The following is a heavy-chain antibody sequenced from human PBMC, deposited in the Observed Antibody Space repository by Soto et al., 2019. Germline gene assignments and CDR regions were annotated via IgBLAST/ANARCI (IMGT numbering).Heavy chain of an antibody. D-gene: IGHD1-26*01. CDR2: IYAGGNT. V-gene: IGHV3-66*01. CDR3: ARKKSIVGATGYFDY. CDR1: GFTVITNY. J-gene: IGHJ4*02. Sequence: EVQMVESGGGLVQPGGSLRLSCAVSGFTVITNYISWVRQAPGKGLEWVSDIYAGGNTYYADSVKGRFAISRDNSKNTLYLEMNSLRAEDTAVYYCARKKSIVGATGYFDYWGQGTPVSVSS.